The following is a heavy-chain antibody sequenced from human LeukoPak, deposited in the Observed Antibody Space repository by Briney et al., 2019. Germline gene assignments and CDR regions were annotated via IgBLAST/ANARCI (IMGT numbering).Heavy chain of an antibody. CDR1: GFTVSSNY. V-gene: IGHV3-66*02. D-gene: IGHD3-22*01. CDR2: LYSGGST. Sequence: PGGSLRLSCAASGFTVSSNYMGWVRQAPGKGLEWVSVLYSGGSTYYPDSVKGRSTISRDNSQNTLYLQMDSLRAEDTAVYYCARLYDGSAYGAFDIWGQGTMVTVSS. J-gene: IGHJ3*02. CDR3: ARLYDGSAYGAFDI.